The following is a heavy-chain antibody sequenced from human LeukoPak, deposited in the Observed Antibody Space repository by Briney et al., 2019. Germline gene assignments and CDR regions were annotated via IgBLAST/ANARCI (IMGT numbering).Heavy chain of an antibody. V-gene: IGHV1-24*01. CDR2: FDPEDGET. D-gene: IGHD4-17*01. J-gene: IGHJ2*01. CDR1: GYTLTELS. CDR3: ATRDYGDNWYFDL. Sequence: ASVKVSCKVSGYTLTELSMHWVRQAPGKVLEWMGGFDPEDGETIYAQKFQGKVTMTEDTSTDTAYMELSSLRSEDTAVYYCATRDYGDNWYFDLWGRGTLVTVSS.